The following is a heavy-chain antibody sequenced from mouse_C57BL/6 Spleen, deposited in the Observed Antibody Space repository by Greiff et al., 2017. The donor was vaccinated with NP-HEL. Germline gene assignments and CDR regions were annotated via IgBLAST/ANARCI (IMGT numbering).Heavy chain of an antibody. V-gene: IGHV1-53*01. CDR1: GYTFTSYW. J-gene: IGHJ2*01. D-gene: IGHD1-1*01. Sequence: VKLQQPGTELVKPGASVKLSCKASGYTFTSYWMHWVKQRPGQGLEWIGNINPSNGGTNYNEKFKSKATLTVDKSSSTAYMQLSSLTSEDSAVYYCARGIITTVVAPLDYWGQGTTLTVSS. CDR2: INPSNGGT. CDR3: ARGIITTVVAPLDY.